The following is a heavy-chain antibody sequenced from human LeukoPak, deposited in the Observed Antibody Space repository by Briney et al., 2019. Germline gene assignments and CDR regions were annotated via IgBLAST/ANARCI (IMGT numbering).Heavy chain of an antibody. CDR1: GFTLGDYA. Sequence: PGRSLRLSCTASGFTLGDYAMSWVRQAPGKGLEWVGFIRSKAYGGTTEYAASVKGRFTISRDNSKSIAYLQMNSLKTEDTAVYYCTRDPETMVVNYYYYYMDVWGKGTTVTVSS. V-gene: IGHV3-49*04. CDR2: IRSKAYGGTT. J-gene: IGHJ6*03. CDR3: TRDPETMVVNYYYYYMDV. D-gene: IGHD4-23*01.